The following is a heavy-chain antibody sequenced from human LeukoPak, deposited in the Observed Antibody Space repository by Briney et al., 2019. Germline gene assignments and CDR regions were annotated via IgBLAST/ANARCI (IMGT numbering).Heavy chain of an antibody. Sequence: GGSLRLSCAVSGFTFSSYAMSWVRQAPGKRLEWVSTISGSGGRTYYADSVKGRFTSSRDNSKNTMYLQVNSLRAEDMAVYYCAKDLWTGDHGTYYDYGMDVWGQGTTVTVSS. V-gene: IGHV3-23*01. D-gene: IGHD3/OR15-3a*01. CDR2: ISGSGGRT. CDR1: GFTFSSYA. CDR3: AKDLWTGDHGTYYDYGMDV. J-gene: IGHJ6*02.